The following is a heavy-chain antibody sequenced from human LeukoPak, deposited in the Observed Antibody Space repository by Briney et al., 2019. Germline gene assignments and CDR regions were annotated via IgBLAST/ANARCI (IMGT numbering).Heavy chain of an antibody. CDR3: ARPLGYGDYIPLEY. V-gene: IGHV3-48*03. D-gene: IGHD4-17*01. CDR2: ISSSGSTI. CDR1: GFTFSTYE. Sequence: GGSLRLSCAASGFTFSTYEMNWVRQAPGKGLEWVSYISSSGSTIYYADAVKGRFTISRDNAKKSVYLQMNGLRGEDTAVYYCARPLGYGDYIPLEYWGQGTVVTVSS. J-gene: IGHJ4*02.